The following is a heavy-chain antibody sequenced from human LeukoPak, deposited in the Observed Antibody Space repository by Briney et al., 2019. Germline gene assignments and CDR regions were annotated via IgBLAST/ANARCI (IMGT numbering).Heavy chain of an antibody. Sequence: ASVKVSCKTSGYRFSEYYIHWLRQAPGQGLEWMGWINPHNGGTNYAQRFQGRVTMTRATSISTAYMEVTTLRSDDTAVYYCARVDGAIIAFPFESWGQGTPVIASS. D-gene: IGHD4/OR15-4a*01. J-gene: IGHJ4*02. CDR3: ARVDGAIIAFPFES. CDR2: INPHNGGT. V-gene: IGHV1-2*02. CDR1: GYRFSEYY.